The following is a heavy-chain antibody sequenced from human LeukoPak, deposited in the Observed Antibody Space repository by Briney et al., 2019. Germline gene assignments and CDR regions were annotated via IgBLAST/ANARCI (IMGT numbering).Heavy chain of an antibody. V-gene: IGHV4-61*02. D-gene: IGHD2/OR15-2a*01. J-gene: IGHJ6*03. Sequence: PSQTLSLTCTVSGGSISSGSYYWSWIRQPAGKGLEWIGRIYTSGSTNHNPSLKSRVTISVDTSKNQFSLKLSSVTAADTAVYYCARGNYYYYMDVWGKGTTVTVSS. CDR1: GGSISSGSYY. CDR2: IYTSGST. CDR3: ARGNYYYYMDV.